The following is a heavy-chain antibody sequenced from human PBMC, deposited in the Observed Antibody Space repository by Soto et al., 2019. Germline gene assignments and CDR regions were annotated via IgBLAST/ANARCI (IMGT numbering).Heavy chain of an antibody. CDR3: ARVPSGAAYFDY. Sequence: QVQLVQSGAEVKKPGSSVKVSCKASGGTFSSYAISWVRQAPGQGLEWMGGIIPIFGTANYAQKFQGRVTIXAXXSTSTAYMELSSLRSEDTAVYYCARVPSGAAYFDYWGQGTLVTVSS. V-gene: IGHV1-69*12. CDR2: IIPIFGTA. J-gene: IGHJ4*02. D-gene: IGHD4-17*01. CDR1: GGTFSSYA.